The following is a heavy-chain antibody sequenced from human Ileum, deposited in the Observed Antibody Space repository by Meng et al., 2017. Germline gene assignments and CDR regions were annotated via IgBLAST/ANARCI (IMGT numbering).Heavy chain of an antibody. J-gene: IGHJ3*01. CDR2: INPSGSDK. CDR3: ARDAGYGAFDV. Sequence: VQLVGSGGGLVQPGGSLRLSCAASGFSFRSYWMSWVRQAPGKGLEWVANINPSGSDKYYVDSVKGRFTFSRDNAKNSLSLQLNSLRVEDTAVYYCARDAGYGAFDVWGQGTMVTVSS. V-gene: IGHV3-7*01. CDR1: GFSFRSYW. D-gene: IGHD5-18*01.